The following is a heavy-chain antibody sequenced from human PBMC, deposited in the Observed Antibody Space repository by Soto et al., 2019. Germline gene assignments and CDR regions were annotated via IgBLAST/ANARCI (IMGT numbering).Heavy chain of an antibody. V-gene: IGHV3-11*06. CDR1: GFTFSDYY. CDR3: ARYRRAKGGAFDI. D-gene: IGHD2-15*01. J-gene: IGHJ3*02. Sequence: GGSLRLSCAASGFTFSDYYMSWIRQAPGKGLEWVSYISSSSSYTNYADSVQGRFTISRDNAKNSLYLQMNSLRAEDTAVYYCARYRRAKGGAFDIWGQGTMVTVSS. CDR2: ISSSSSYT.